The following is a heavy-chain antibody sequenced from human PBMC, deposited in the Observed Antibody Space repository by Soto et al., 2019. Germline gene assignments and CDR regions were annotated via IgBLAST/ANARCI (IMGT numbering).Heavy chain of an antibody. CDR1: GYSFTSYW. V-gene: IGHV5-51*01. Sequence: PGESLKISCKGSGYSFTSYWIGWVRQMPGKGLEWMGVIDPADSETRYSPSFQVQVTISADKSINTAYLQWSSLRASDTAMYYCARQNSHGRWSTYFDYLGQKTLFTVSS. CDR3: ARQNSHGRWSTYFDY. CDR2: IDPADSET. J-gene: IGHJ4*03. D-gene: IGHD5-18*01.